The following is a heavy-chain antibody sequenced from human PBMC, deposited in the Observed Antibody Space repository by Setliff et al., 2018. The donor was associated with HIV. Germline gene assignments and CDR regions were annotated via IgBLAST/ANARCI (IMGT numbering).Heavy chain of an antibody. V-gene: IGHV2-5*02. D-gene: IGHD3-3*01. Sequence: SGPTLVNPTQTLTLTCTFSGFSLSTSGVGVGWIRQPPGKALEWLALIYWDDDKRYNPSLRSRLTINKDTSRDQVVLTMTNMDPVDTATYFCARYNFRRGYWDYFDYWGQGTQVTVSS. CDR1: GFSLSTSGVG. J-gene: IGHJ4*02. CDR3: ARYNFRRGYWDYFDY. CDR2: IYWDDDK.